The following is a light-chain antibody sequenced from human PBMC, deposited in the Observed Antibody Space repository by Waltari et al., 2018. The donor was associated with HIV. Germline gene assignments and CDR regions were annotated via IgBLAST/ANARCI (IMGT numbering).Light chain of an antibody. V-gene: IGLV1-44*01. Sequence: QSVVTQPPSASGAPGQRVTISCSGSTSTIGTNSVRWYQQFPGTAPKRLIYPDNARPSGVPDRFSGSKSGTSASLAISGLQSEDEADYYCATWDDRLKYWVFGGGTKLTVL. CDR3: ATWDDRLKYWV. CDR2: PDN. J-gene: IGLJ3*02. CDR1: TSTIGTNS.